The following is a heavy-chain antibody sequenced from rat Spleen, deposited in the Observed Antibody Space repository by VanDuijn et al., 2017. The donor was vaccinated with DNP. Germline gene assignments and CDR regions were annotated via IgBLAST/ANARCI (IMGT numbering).Heavy chain of an antibody. D-gene: IGHD1-6*01. J-gene: IGHJ4*01. CDR1: GFTFSDYY. CDR2: ISYDGGIT. V-gene: IGHV5-20*01. CDR3: AKDFHFYAMDA. Sequence: EVQLVESGGGLVQPGRSLKLSCAASGFTFSDYYMAWVRQAPTKGLEWVAYISYDGGITSYGDSVKGRFTVSRDNAVSTVYLQMNSLRSDDTATYFCAKDFHFYAMDAWGQGTSLTVSS.